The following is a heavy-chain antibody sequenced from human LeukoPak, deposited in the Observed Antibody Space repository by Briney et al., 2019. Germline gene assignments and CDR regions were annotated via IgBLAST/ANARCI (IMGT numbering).Heavy chain of an antibody. V-gene: IGHV1-18*01. CDR3: ARDVLGQFDY. Sequence: ASVKVSCKASGYTFTSYGITWVRQAPGQGLEWMGWISAYNGNTKYTQKLQGRVTMTTDTSTSTAYMEVRSLRSDDTAVYYCARDVLGQFDYWGQGTLVTVSS. CDR1: GYTFTSYG. J-gene: IGHJ4*02. CDR2: ISAYNGNT.